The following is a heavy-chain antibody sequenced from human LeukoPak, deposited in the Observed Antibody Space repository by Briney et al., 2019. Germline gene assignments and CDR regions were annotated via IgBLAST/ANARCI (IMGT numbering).Heavy chain of an antibody. V-gene: IGHV5-51*01. CDR2: IYPGDSDT. D-gene: IGHD2-21*01. CDR3: ARRGRVSEYFDS. Sequence: KAGASLKISCKGSGSTFTTYWIAWVRPLPGRGLEWTGFIYPGDSDTRYSTSFQGQVTISADKSISTAYLQWSSLKASDNAIYYCARRGRVSEYFDSWGQGTLVAVSS. J-gene: IGHJ4*02. CDR1: GSTFTTYW.